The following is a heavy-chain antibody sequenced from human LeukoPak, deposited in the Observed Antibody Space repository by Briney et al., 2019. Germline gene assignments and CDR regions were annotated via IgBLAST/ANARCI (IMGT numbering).Heavy chain of an antibody. V-gene: IGHV3-30*02. CDR2: ISYDGSNQ. D-gene: IGHD3-16*01. CDR1: GFTFSGYG. CDR3: VKDRLLTGDT. J-gene: IGHJ4*02. Sequence: PGGSLRLSCAASGFTFSGYGMHWVRQAPGKGLEWVAFISYDGSNQYYADSVKGRFTISRDNSKNALYLQMNSLGPEDTALYYCVKDRLLTGDTWGQGTLVTVSS.